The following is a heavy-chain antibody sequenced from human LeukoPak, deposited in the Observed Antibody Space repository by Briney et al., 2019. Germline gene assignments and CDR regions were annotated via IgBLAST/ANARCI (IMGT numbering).Heavy chain of an antibody. V-gene: IGHV1-18*04. J-gene: IGHJ6*02. CDR2: ISADNGNT. CDR3: ARDDAAWGGGYSHYYYFFGMDV. CDR1: GYTFNNYG. Sequence: ASVKVSCKAPGYTFNNYGISWVRQAPGQGLEWMGWISADNGNTDFAQKLRGRVTMTTDTSTNTAYMELRSLRSDDTAVYYCARDDAAWGGGYSHYYYFFGMDVWGQGTTVTVSS. D-gene: IGHD2-21*01.